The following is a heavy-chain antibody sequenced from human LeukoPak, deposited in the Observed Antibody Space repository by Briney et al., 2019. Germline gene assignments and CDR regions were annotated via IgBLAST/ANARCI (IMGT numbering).Heavy chain of an antibody. Sequence: SETLSLTCAVYGGSFSGYYWSWIRQPPGKGLEWIGEINHSGSTNYNPSLKSRVTMSVDTSKNQFSLKLSSVTAADTAVYYCARDDPASGDYWGQGTLVTVSS. V-gene: IGHV4-34*01. CDR2: INHSGST. CDR3: ARDDPASGDY. CDR1: GGSFSGYY. D-gene: IGHD3-10*01. J-gene: IGHJ4*02.